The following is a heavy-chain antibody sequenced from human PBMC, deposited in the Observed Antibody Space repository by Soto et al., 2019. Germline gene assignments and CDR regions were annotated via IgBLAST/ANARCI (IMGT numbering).Heavy chain of an antibody. Sequence: GGSLRLACAASGFTFSSYAMSWVRQAPGKGLEWVSAISGSGGSTYYADSVKGRFTISRDNSKNTLYLQMNSLRAEDTAVYYCAKDGITMIVVVPEYFQHWGQGTLVTVSS. V-gene: IGHV3-23*01. D-gene: IGHD3-22*01. J-gene: IGHJ1*01. CDR1: GFTFSSYA. CDR2: ISGSGGST. CDR3: AKDGITMIVVVPEYFQH.